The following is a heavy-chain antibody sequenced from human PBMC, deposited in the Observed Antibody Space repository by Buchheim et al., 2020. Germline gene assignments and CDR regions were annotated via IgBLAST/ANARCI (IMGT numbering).Heavy chain of an antibody. Sequence: EVQLVESGGGLVQPGRSLRLSCAASGFTFDDYTMHWVRQAPGKGLEWVSGISWGSGNIGSADSVKGRFIISRDNAKNSLYLVMHSLRPDDTALYYCSKADYTSNWFDSWGQGTL. CDR2: ISWGSGNI. CDR3: SKADYTSNWFDS. V-gene: IGHV3-9*01. CDR1: GFTFDDYT. J-gene: IGHJ5*01. D-gene: IGHD2-2*02.